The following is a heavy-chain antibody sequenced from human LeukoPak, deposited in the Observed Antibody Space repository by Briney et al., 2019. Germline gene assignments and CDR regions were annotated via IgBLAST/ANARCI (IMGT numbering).Heavy chain of an antibody. CDR2: ISSSSSTI. J-gene: IGHJ4*02. CDR3: ATDCSGGSCYPIFDY. CDR1: GFTFSSYS. Sequence: GGSLRLSCAASGFTFSSYSMNWVRQAPGKGLEWVSYISSSSSTIYYADSVKGLFTISRDNAKNSLYLQMNSLRAEDTAVYYCATDCSGGSCYPIFDYWGQGTLVTVSS. D-gene: IGHD2-15*01. V-gene: IGHV3-48*01.